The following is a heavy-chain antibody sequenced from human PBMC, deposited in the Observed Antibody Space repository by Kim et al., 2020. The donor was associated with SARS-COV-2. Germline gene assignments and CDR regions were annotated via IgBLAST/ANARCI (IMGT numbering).Heavy chain of an antibody. CDR3: ASKLGYESTFFWSGYSYGMDV. V-gene: IGHV1-3*01. D-gene: IGHD3-3*01. CDR2: INAGNGNT. J-gene: IGHJ6*02. CDR1: GYTFTSYA. Sequence: ASVKVSCKASGYTFTSYAMHWVRQAPGQRLEWMGWINAGNGNTKYSQKFQGRVTITRDTSASTAYMELSSLRSEDTAVYYCASKLGYESTFFWSGYSYGMDVWGQGTTVTVSS.